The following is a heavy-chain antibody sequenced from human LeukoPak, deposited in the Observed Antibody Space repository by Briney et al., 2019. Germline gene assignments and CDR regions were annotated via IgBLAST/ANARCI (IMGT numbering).Heavy chain of an antibody. CDR2: ISSSGSTI. D-gene: IGHD3-22*01. V-gene: IGHV3-11*01. Sequence: PGGSLRLSCAASGFTFSDYYMSWIRQAPGKGLEWVSYISSSGSTIYYADSVKGRFTISRDNAKNSLYLQMNSLRAEDTAVYYCANRYYDSSGYYHLWFDPWGQGTLVTVSS. CDR1: GFTFSDYY. CDR3: ANRYYDSSGYYHLWFDP. J-gene: IGHJ5*02.